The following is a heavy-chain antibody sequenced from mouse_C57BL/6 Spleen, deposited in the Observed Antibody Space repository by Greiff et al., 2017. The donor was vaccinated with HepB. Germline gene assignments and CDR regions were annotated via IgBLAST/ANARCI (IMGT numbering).Heavy chain of an antibody. Sequence: VQLQQSGAELVRPGASVKLSCTASGFNIKDDYMHWVKQRPEQGLEWIGWIDPENGDTEYASKFQGKATITADTSSNTAYLQLSSLTSEDTAVYYCTTFDYDVSDYWGQGTTHTVSS. CDR3: TTFDYDVSDY. CDR1: GFNIKDDY. J-gene: IGHJ2*01. CDR2: IDPENGDT. V-gene: IGHV14-4*01. D-gene: IGHD2-4*01.